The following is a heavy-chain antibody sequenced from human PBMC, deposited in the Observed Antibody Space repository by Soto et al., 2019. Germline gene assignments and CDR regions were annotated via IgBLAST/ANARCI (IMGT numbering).Heavy chain of an antibody. V-gene: IGHV3-48*03. D-gene: IGHD4-17*01. Sequence: GSLRLSCAASGFTLSSYHMDWVRQAPGKGLEWVSYINAGSSIIHYADSVRGRFTISRDNAKNSLYLQMDSLRAEDTAVYYCARDGSTETTNFHYAMDVWGQGTTVTVSS. CDR2: INAGSSII. CDR3: ARDGSTETTNFHYAMDV. J-gene: IGHJ6*02. CDR1: GFTLSSYH.